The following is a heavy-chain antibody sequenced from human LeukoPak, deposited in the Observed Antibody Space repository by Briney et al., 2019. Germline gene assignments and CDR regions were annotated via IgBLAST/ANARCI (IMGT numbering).Heavy chain of an antibody. J-gene: IGHJ4*02. Sequence: SSETLSLTCAVYGGSFSGYYWSWIRQPPGKGLEWIGEINHSGSTNYNPSLKSRVTISVDTSKNQFSLKLSSVTAADTAVYYCARDRDCSGGSCYFDYWGQGTLVTVSS. CDR3: ARDRDCSGGSCYFDY. CDR2: INHSGST. D-gene: IGHD2-15*01. V-gene: IGHV4-34*01. CDR1: GGSFSGYY.